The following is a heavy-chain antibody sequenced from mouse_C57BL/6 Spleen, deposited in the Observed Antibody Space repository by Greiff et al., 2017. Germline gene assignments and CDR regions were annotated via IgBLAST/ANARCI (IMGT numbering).Heavy chain of an antibody. CDR1: GYSFTGYY. CDR2: INPSTGGT. V-gene: IGHV1-42*01. D-gene: IGHD1-1*01. CDR3: ARGDYYGYYFDY. J-gene: IGHJ2*01. Sequence: EVQLQESGPELMKPGASVKISCKASGYSFTGYYMNWVKQSPEKSLEWIGEINPSTGGTTYNQKFKAKATLTVDKSSSTAYMQLKSLTSEDSAVYYCARGDYYGYYFDYWGQGTTLTVSS.